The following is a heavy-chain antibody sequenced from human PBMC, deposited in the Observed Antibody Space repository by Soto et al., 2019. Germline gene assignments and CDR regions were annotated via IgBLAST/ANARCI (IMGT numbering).Heavy chain of an antibody. Sequence: QVQLQESGPGLVKTSQTLSLTCTVSGGSISSGDYYWSWIRQPPGKGLEWIGYIYYSGTTYYNPSLQTRVTISVDASKKHFSLTLNSVNAADTAVYYCARALRGSGSWGWFDPWGQGTLITVSS. J-gene: IGHJ5*02. CDR2: IYYSGTT. D-gene: IGHD3-10*01. V-gene: IGHV4-30-4*01. CDR1: GGSISSGDYY. CDR3: ARALRGSGSWGWFDP.